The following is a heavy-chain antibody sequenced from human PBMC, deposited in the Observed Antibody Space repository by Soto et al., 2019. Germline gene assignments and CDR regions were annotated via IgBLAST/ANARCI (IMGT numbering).Heavy chain of an antibody. CDR2: FYSGGST. V-gene: IGHV3-53*02. J-gene: IGHJ6*01. Sequence: EVQLVETGGGLIQPGGSLRLSCAASGFSVSSNYMSWVRQAPGKGLEWVSIFYSGGSTYYADSVKGRFAISRDESKNTLFLQMNTLRVEDTALYYCARGGYRDFRDPNFAMDVWGQGTTVTVSS. D-gene: IGHD1-26*01. CDR1: GFSVSSNY. CDR3: ARGGYRDFRDPNFAMDV.